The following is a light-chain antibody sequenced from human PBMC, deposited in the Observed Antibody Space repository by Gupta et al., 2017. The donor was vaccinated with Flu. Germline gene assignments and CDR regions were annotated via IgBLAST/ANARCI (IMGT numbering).Light chain of an antibody. CDR3: QVWDSYTEV. V-gene: IGLV3-9*01. CDR1: DIRSKN. J-gene: IGLJ3*02. CDR2: GDN. Sequence: SYDLTQPLSVSVALGQTAKITCGGNDIRSKNVHWYQQKPGQAPMVVIYGDNNRPSGIPERFSGSNSGNTATLTISRAQAGDEDDYYCQVWDSYTEVSGGGTKLTVL.